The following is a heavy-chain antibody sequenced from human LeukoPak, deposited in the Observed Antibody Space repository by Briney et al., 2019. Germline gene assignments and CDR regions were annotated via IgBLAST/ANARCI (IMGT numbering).Heavy chain of an antibody. CDR2: ISSNGGST. Sequence: GGSLRLSCAASGFTFSSYAMHWVRQAPGKGLEYVSAISSNGGSTYYANSVKGRFTISRDNSKNTLYLQMGSLRAEDMAVYYCATTFPAAAGILRGSRPGVGYYGMDVWGQGTTVTVSS. V-gene: IGHV3-64*01. CDR3: ATTFPAAAGILRGSRPGVGYYGMDV. D-gene: IGHD6-13*01. J-gene: IGHJ6*02. CDR1: GFTFSSYA.